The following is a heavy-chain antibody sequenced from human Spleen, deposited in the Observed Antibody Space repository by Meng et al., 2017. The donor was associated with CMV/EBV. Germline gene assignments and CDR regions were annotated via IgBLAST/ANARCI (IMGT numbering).Heavy chain of an antibody. Sequence: SCKASAYTFTGYYMHWVRQAPGKGLEWVALISFDGAKRVYADSVKGRFTVSRDNSKNTLYLQITSLRVEDTAVYYCARAGDLVWFEELSFLGYFDYWGQGTLVTVSS. CDR1: AYTFTGYY. J-gene: IGHJ4*02. D-gene: IGHD3-10*01. CDR2: ISFDGAKR. V-gene: IGHV3-30-3*01. CDR3: ARAGDLVWFEELSFLGYFDY.